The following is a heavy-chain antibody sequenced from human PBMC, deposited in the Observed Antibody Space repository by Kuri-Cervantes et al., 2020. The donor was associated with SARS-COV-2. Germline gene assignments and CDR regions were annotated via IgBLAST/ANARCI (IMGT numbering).Heavy chain of an antibody. Sequence: GSLRLSCTVSGGSIRRYYWSWIRQPAGKGLEWIGQIYTSGSISYNPSLKSRVSMSVDPPKNQLSLKLTSVTAADTAVYYCARVVTMIRGVGWFDPWGQGTRVTVSS. D-gene: IGHD3-10*01. CDR2: IYTSGSI. J-gene: IGHJ5*02. CDR1: GGSIRRYY. CDR3: ARVVTMIRGVGWFDP. V-gene: IGHV4-4*07.